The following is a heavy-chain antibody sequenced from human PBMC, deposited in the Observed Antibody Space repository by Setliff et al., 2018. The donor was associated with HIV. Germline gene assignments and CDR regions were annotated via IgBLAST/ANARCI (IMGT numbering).Heavy chain of an antibody. CDR2: IDQDESEI. V-gene: IGHV3-7*03. J-gene: IGHJ4*02. D-gene: IGHD3-22*01. Sequence: PGGSLRLSCVASGFTFSSNWLSWVRQAPGKGLEWVATIDQDESEIYYVDSVKGRFTVSRDNAKNSLYLQMNSLRVEDTAVYYCAKDQGYDSSGEMKFYFDYWGQGTQVTVSS. CDR3: AKDQGYDSSGEMKFYFDY. CDR1: GFTFSSNW.